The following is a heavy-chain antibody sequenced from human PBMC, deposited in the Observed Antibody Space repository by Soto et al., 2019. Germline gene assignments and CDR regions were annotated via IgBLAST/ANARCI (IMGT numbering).Heavy chain of an antibody. CDR2: ISGYNGNT. CDR3: ARALVKAVNRWCLGAHNFFDP. J-gene: IGHJ5*02. V-gene: IGHV1-18*01. CDR1: GYTFTNYG. Sequence: ASGKVSCKASGYTFTNYGVAWVRQAPGHGLEWLGWISGYNGNTNYAQKVQGRVTMTRDTATSTAYMELKTLRSDDTASYFCARALVKAVNRWCLGAHNFFDPWGQGTLVTVSS. D-gene: IGHD2-21*01.